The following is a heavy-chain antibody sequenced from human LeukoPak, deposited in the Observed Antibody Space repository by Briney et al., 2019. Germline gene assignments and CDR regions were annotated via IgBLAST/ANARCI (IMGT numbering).Heavy chain of an antibody. CDR2: INAGNGNT. Sequence: ASVKVSCKASGYTFTTYTMHWVRQAPGQRLEWMGWINAGNGNTKYSQKFQGRVTITRDTSASTAYMDLSSLRSEDTAVYYCAREIDRDGYNRFFDYWGQGILVTVSS. CDR3: AREIDRDGYNRFFDY. CDR1: GYTFTTYT. D-gene: IGHD5-24*01. J-gene: IGHJ4*02. V-gene: IGHV1-3*01.